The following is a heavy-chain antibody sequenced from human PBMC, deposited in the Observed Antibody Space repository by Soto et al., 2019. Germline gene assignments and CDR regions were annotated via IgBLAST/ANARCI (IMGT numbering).Heavy chain of an antibody. D-gene: IGHD6-19*01. V-gene: IGHV3-30-3*01. CDR1: VLTFSSYA. J-gene: IGHJ4*02. CDR2: ISYDGSNK. Sequence: GGSLRLACAASVLTFSSYAMHWVRQAPGKGLEWVAVISYDGSNKYYADSVKGRFTISRDNSKNTLYLQMNSLRAEDTAVYYCASSGWYSNFDYWGQGTLVTVSS. CDR3: ASSGWYSNFDY.